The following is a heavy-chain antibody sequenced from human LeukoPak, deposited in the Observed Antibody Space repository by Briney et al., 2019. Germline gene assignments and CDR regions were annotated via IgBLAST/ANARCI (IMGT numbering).Heavy chain of an antibody. CDR1: GYTFTRYG. D-gene: IGHD5-18*01. V-gene: IGHV1-2*02. Sequence: GASVKVSCKSSGYTFTRYGITWVRQAPGQGLEWMGWINPNSGGTNYAQKFQGRVTMTRDTSISTAYMELSRLRSDDTAVYYCARGEEYSYGFANIRAYYYYYYGMDVWGQGTTVTVSS. CDR2: INPNSGGT. J-gene: IGHJ6*02. CDR3: ARGEEYSYGFANIRAYYYYYYGMDV.